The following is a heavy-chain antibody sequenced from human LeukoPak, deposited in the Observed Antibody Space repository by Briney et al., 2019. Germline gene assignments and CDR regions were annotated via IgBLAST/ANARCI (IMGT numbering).Heavy chain of an antibody. CDR1: GGTFSSYA. Sequence: ASVKVSCKASGGTFSSYAISWVRQAPGQGLEWMGWISAYNGNTNYAQKLQGRVTMTTDTSTSTAYMELRSLRSDDTAVYYCARCDSSGWPYDYWGQGTLVTVSS. CDR3: ARCDSSGWPYDY. J-gene: IGHJ4*02. D-gene: IGHD6-19*01. CDR2: ISAYNGNT. V-gene: IGHV1-18*01.